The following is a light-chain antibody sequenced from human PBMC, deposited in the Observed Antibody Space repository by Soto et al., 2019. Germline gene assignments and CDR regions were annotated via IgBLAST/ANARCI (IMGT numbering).Light chain of an antibody. Sequence: QAVVTQESSLTVSPGGTVTLTCGSSTGAVTSTHYPYWIQQKPGQVPRTLIYDTNHKHSWTPARFSGFLLGDKAALSLSGAMAEDEGEYYCLLSYSGEVVFGGGTKLTVL. CDR3: LLSYSGEVV. CDR1: TGAVTSTHY. V-gene: IGLV7-46*01. CDR2: DTN. J-gene: IGLJ2*01.